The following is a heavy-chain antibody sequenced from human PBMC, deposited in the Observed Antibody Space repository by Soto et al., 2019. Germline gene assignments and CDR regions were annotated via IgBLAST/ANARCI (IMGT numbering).Heavy chain of an antibody. CDR1: GYTFTSYD. CDR3: ANYGLTIFGAVITAYGMDV. CDR2: MNPNSGNT. Sequence: GASVKVSCKASGYTFTSYDINWVRQATGQGLEWMGWMNPNSGNTGYAQKFQGRVTMTRNTSISTAYMELSSLRSEDTAVYYCANYGLTIFGAVITAYGMDVWGQGTTVTVSS. V-gene: IGHV1-8*01. J-gene: IGHJ6*02. D-gene: IGHD3-3*01.